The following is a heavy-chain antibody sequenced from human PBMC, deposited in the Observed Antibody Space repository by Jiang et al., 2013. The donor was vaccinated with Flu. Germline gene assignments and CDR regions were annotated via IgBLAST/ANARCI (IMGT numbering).Heavy chain of an antibody. CDR1: GGTFSNYA. CDR3: ARVPNYGFWSGYLPGAIDV. Sequence: AEVKKPGSSVRVSCRASGGTFSNYAINWVRQAPGQGLEWMGGIIPIFGTTNYAQKFQGRVTITADDSTTTVYMELSSPRSEDTAVYFCARVPNYGFWSGYLPGAIDVWGQGTMVTVSS. CDR2: IIPIFGTT. J-gene: IGHJ3*01. V-gene: IGHV1-69*01. D-gene: IGHD3-3*01.